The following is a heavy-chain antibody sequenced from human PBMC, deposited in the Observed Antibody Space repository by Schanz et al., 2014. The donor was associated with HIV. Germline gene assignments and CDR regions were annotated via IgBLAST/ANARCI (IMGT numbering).Heavy chain of an antibody. Sequence: QVQLVESGGGVVQPGRSLRLSCAASGFTFSSYGMHWVRQAPGKGLEWVAVISYDGSNKYYADSVKGRLTISRDNSKNTLYLQMNSLRAEDTAVYYCARAGITMVHWRYFDSWGQGTLVTVSP. CDR2: ISYDGSNK. CDR1: GFTFSSYG. CDR3: ARAGITMVHWRYFDS. J-gene: IGHJ4*02. V-gene: IGHV3-30*03. D-gene: IGHD3-10*01.